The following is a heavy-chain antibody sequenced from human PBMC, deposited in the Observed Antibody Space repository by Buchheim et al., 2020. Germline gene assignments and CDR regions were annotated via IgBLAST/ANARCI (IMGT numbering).Heavy chain of an antibody. V-gene: IGHV4-39*01. J-gene: IGHJ4*02. CDR1: GGSISSSSYY. Sequence: QLQLQESGPGLVKPSETLSLTCTVSGGSISSSSYYWGWIRQPPGKGLEWIGSIYYSGSTYYNPSLKSRVTISVDTSKNQFSLKLSSVTAADTAVYYCARKDCSGGSCYSGFDYWGQGTL. D-gene: IGHD2-15*01. CDR2: IYYSGST. CDR3: ARKDCSGGSCYSGFDY.